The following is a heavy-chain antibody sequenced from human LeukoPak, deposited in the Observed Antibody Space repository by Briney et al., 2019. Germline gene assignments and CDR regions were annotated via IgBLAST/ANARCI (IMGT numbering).Heavy chain of an antibody. V-gene: IGHV4-59*01. D-gene: IGHD6-13*01. Sequence: SETLSLTCSVSGGSISSYYWNWIRQTPGKGLEWIGYIYYSGRTNYNPSLKSRVTMSVDTSKNQFSLTLSSVTTADTAVYYCAREGSSSWYGYFQHWGQGTLVTVSS. CDR3: AREGSSSWYGYFQH. J-gene: IGHJ1*01. CDR2: IYYSGRT. CDR1: GGSISSYY.